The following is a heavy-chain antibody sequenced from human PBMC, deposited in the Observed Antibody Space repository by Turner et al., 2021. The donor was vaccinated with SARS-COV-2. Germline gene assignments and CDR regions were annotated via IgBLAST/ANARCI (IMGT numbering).Heavy chain of an antibody. J-gene: IGHJ4*02. D-gene: IGHD1-26*01. CDR3: AKGGYSGSTFDY. V-gene: IGHV3-30*18. CDR2: ISYDGSNK. Sequence: QVQLVESGGGVVPPGRSLRPSCAASGFTFSSYGMHWVRQAPGKGLEWVAVISYDGSNKYYADSVKGRFTISRDKSKNTLYLQMNSLRTEDTAVYYCAKGGYSGSTFDYWGQGTLVTVSS. CDR1: GFTFSSYG.